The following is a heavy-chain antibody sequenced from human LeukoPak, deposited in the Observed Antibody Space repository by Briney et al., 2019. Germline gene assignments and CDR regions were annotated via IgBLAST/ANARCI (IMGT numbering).Heavy chain of an antibody. CDR1: GFTFSSYS. V-gene: IGHV3-21*01. J-gene: IGHJ4*02. CDR2: ISSSSSYI. CDR3: ASGIRAFDY. Sequence: GGSLRLSCAASGFTFSSYSMNWVRQAPGKGLEWVSFISSSSSYIYYADSVKGRFTISRDNAKNSLYLQMNSLRAEDTAVYYCASGIRAFDYWGQGALVTVSS. D-gene: IGHD1-26*01.